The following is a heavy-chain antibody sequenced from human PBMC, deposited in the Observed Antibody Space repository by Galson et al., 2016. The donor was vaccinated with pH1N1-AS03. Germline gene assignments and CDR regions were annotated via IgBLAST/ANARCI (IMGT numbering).Heavy chain of an antibody. D-gene: IGHD4-11*01. V-gene: IGHV1-69*13. Sequence: SVKVSCKASGGTFNSYAISWMRQAPGQGLEWMGGIIPILGTANNAQKFQGRVTISADESTRIAYMELSSLRSEDTAVYYCARDGGYSNSSPMGYFDYWGQGTLVTVSS. J-gene: IGHJ4*02. CDR1: GGTFNSYA. CDR2: IIPILGTA. CDR3: ARDGGYSNSSPMGYFDY.